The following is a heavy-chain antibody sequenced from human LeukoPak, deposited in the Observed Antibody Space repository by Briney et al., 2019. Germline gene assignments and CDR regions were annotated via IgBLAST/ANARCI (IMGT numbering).Heavy chain of an antibody. J-gene: IGHJ5*02. D-gene: IGHD3-10*01. CDR1: GGSFIGYY. CDR3: ARGGDYYGSGSYYKGSNWFDP. CDR2: INHSGST. V-gene: IGHV4-34*01. Sequence: TSETLSLTCVVSGGSFIGYYWTWIRQPPGKGLEWVGEINHSGSTNYNPSLKSRVTISVDTSKNQFSLKLSSVTAADTAVYYCARGGDYYGSGSYYKGSNWFDPWGQGTLVTVSS.